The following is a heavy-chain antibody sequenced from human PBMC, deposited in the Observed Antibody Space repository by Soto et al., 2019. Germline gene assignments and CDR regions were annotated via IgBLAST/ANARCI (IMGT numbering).Heavy chain of an antibody. Sequence: EVQLLESGGGLVQPGGSLRLSCVTSGFTFSSYAMSWVRQAPGKGLEWVSGSSGSGDNTYYADSVKGRFTISRDNSKNTRYREMDGVRAEATGVYYCAKCGIWGCTWGHPNYWGQGTLGTVST. V-gene: IGHV3-23*01. CDR3: AKCGIWGCTWGHPNY. CDR2: SSGSGDNT. J-gene: IGHJ4*02. CDR1: GFTFSSYA. D-gene: IGHD3-16*01.